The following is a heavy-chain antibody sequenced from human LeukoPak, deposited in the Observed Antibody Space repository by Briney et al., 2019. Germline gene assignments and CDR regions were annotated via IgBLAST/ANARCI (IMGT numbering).Heavy chain of an antibody. J-gene: IGHJ4*02. CDR1: GITFSNYG. CDR2: IRYDGNNK. V-gene: IGHV3-30*02. Sequence: GGSLRLSCGASGITFSNYGMHWVRQAPGKGLEWVALIRYDGNNKHYADSVKGRFTISRDNSKSTLYLQMNSLSAEDTAVYYCAKDLSQYFDYWGQGTLVTVSS. CDR3: AKDLSQYFDY.